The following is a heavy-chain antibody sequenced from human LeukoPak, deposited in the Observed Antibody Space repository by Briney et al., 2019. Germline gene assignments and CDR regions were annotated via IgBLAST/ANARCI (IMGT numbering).Heavy chain of an antibody. J-gene: IGHJ4*02. D-gene: IGHD3-10*01. Sequence: GGSLRLSCAASGFTFSTYWTSWVRPAPGKGLEWVANIKQDGSEKYYVDSVKGRFTISRDNAKNSLYLQMNSLRAEDTAVYYCARVGGAYYGSGSYYSGYWGQGTLVTVSS. CDR2: IKQDGSEK. CDR3: ARVGGAYYGSGSYYSGY. CDR1: GFTFSTYW. V-gene: IGHV3-7*01.